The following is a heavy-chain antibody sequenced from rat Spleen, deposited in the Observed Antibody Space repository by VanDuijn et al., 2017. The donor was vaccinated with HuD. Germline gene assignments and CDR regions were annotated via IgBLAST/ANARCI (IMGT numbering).Heavy chain of an antibody. D-gene: IGHD1-12*02. V-gene: IGHV5-27*01. CDR2: ISIGGGST. Sequence: EVQLVESGGGLVQPGRSLKLSCAASGFSFSNYDMAWVRQAPTKGLEWVASISIGGGSTYYRDSVTGQFTISRDNAKSTLYLQLDSLRAEDTATYYCTTDTFYDVTYYPGGFDYWGQGVMVTVSS. J-gene: IGHJ2*01. CDR3: TTDTFYDVTYYPGGFDY. CDR1: GFSFSNYD.